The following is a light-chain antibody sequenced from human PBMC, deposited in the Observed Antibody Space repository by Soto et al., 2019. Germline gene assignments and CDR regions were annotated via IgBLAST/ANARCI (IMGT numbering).Light chain of an antibody. CDR2: RNS. J-gene: IGLJ1*01. CDR3: QSYDSSLSGYV. Sequence: QPVLTQPPSVSGAPGQRVTISCTGSSSNIGAGYDVHWYQHLPGTAPKLLMYRNSYRPPGVPDRFSGSKSGTSASLAITGLQAEDEADYYCQSYDSSLSGYVFGTGTKVTVL. CDR1: SSNIGAGYD. V-gene: IGLV1-40*01.